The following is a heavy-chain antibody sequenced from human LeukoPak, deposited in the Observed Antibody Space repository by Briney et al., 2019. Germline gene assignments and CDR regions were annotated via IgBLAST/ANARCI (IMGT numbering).Heavy chain of an antibody. Sequence: SETLSLTCTVSGGSISSGGYYWSWIRQHPGKGLEWIGYIYYSGSTYYNPSLKSRVTISVDTSKNQFFLKLSSVTAADTAVYYCARGYSGYDSGYYYYMDVWGKGTTVTVSS. J-gene: IGHJ6*03. D-gene: IGHD5-12*01. CDR1: GGSISSGGYY. CDR3: ARGYSGYDSGYYYYMDV. V-gene: IGHV4-31*03. CDR2: IYYSGST.